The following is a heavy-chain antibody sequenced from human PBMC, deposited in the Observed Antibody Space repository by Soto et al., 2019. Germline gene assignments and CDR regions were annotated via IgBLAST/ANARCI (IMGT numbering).Heavy chain of an antibody. J-gene: IGHJ4*02. Sequence: QVQLVQSGAEVKKPGASVKVSCKASGYTFTTYYMHWVRQAPGQGLEWMGIIIPSGGSTSYSQKFQGRVTMTRDTSTSTVFLELSSLTSDDTAVYYCASSSLVGSSSYFDYWCQGTLVSVSS. V-gene: IGHV1-46*01. CDR1: GYTFTTYY. CDR2: IIPSGGST. D-gene: IGHD3-10*01. CDR3: ASSSLVGSSSYFDY.